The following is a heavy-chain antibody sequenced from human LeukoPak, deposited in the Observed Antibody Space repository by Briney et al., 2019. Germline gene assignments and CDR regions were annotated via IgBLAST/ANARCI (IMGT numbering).Heavy chain of an antibody. CDR1: GFTFSSYG. J-gene: IGHJ4*02. D-gene: IGHD2-21*01. CDR3: AKDEASDY. V-gene: IGHV3-30*18. CDR2: ISYDGSNK. Sequence: GRSLRLSCAASGFTFSSYGMHRVRQAPGKGLEWVAVISYDGSNKYYADSVKGRFTISRDNSKNTLYLQMNSLRAEDTAVYYCAKDEASDYWGQGTLVTVSS.